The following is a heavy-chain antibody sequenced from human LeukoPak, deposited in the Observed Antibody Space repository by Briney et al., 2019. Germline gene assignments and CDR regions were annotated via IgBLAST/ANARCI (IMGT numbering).Heavy chain of an antibody. Sequence: PSETLSLTCTVSGGSVSSYYWSWIRQPPGKGLEWIGYIKSSGSSNYNPSLKSRVTISMDTSKNQFSLKLSSVTAADTAVYYCARQGSGNYLSPVNYWGQGTLVTVSS. CDR3: ARQGSGNYLSPVNY. CDR2: IKSSGSS. CDR1: GGSVSSYY. D-gene: IGHD1-26*01. J-gene: IGHJ4*02. V-gene: IGHV4-4*09.